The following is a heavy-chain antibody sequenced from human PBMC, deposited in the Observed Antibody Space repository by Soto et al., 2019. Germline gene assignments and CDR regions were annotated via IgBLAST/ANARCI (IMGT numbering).Heavy chain of an antibody. D-gene: IGHD4-4*01. CDR3: ASWRLQGFDP. V-gene: IGHV3-33*01. CDR1: GFTFSSYG. CDR2: IGYEGSNK. Sequence: QVQLVESGGGVVQPGRSLRLSCAASGFTFSSYGMHWVRQAPGKGLEWVAVIGYEGSNKYYADSVKGRFTISRDNSKNTLYLQMNSLRAEDTAVYYCASWRLQGFDPWGQGNLVTVSS. J-gene: IGHJ5*02.